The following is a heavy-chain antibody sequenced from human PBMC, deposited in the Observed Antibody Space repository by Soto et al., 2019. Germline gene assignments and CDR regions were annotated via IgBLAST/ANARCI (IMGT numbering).Heavy chain of an antibody. Sequence: EVQLVQSGAEVKKPGESLRISCKGSGYSFTSYWISWVRQMPGKGLEWMGRIDPSDSYTNYSPSFQGHVTISADKSISTAYLQWSSLKASDTAMYYCARRGSSTFEDYYYYYGMDVWGQGTTVTVSS. D-gene: IGHD6-13*01. J-gene: IGHJ6*02. V-gene: IGHV5-10-1*03. CDR2: IDPSDSYT. CDR1: GYSFTSYW. CDR3: ARRGSSTFEDYYYYYGMDV.